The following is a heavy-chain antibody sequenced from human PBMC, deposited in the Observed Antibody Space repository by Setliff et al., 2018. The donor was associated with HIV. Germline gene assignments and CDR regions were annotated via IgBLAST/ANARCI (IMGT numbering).Heavy chain of an antibody. CDR2: IISILDIT. Sequence: SVNVSCKASGGTSSTHAINWVRQAPGQGLEWMGQIISILDITSYAQKLQGRVSITADESTSTFYMELSDLTSADTAVYYCTGPRGDEAFDIWGQGTKVTVS. V-gene: IGHV1-69*10. J-gene: IGHJ3*02. CDR3: TGPRGDEAFDI. D-gene: IGHD3-10*01. CDR1: GGTSSTHA.